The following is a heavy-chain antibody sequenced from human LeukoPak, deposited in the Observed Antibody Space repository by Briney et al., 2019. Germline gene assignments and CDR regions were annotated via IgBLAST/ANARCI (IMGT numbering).Heavy chain of an antibody. J-gene: IGHJ3*02. V-gene: IGHV3-48*03. CDR1: GFTLSSFE. CDR3: ARARSGHWWGAFDI. CDR2: ISSSGSTM. D-gene: IGHD1-26*01. Sequence: GGSLRLSCAASGFTLSSFEMTWVRQAPGKGLQWVSYISSSGSTMQYADSVKGRFTITRDNAKNSLSLQMNSLRGEDTAVYYGARARSGHWWGAFDIWGQGTMVTVSS.